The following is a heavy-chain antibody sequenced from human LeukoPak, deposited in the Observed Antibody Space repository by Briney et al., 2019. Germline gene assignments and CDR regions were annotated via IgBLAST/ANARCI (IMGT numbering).Heavy chain of an antibody. CDR2: ISAYYGNT. Sequence: ASVKVSCKASGYTFTSYGIGWVRQAPGQGLEWMGWISAYYGNTYYAQKFQGRVTMTTNTSTSTAYMDVGSLRSDDTAVYYCAREATYGDYEDAFDIWGQGTMVTVSS. CDR1: GYTFTSYG. D-gene: IGHD4-17*01. J-gene: IGHJ3*02. V-gene: IGHV1-18*01. CDR3: AREATYGDYEDAFDI.